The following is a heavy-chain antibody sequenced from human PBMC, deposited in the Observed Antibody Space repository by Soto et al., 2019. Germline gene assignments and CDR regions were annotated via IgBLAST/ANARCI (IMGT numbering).Heavy chain of an antibody. V-gene: IGHV3-23*01. D-gene: IGHD6-19*01. CDR1: GFTFSSYA. Sequence: EVQLLESGGGLVQPGGSLRLSCAASGFTFSSYAMSWVRQAPGKGLEWVSAISGSGGTTYYADSVKGRSTFSRDNSKNTLYLSLNSLSADDTAVSSCAKPAIGWFRAFQIWGHGTMVTVSS. CDR3: AKPAIGWFRAFQI. CDR2: ISGSGGTT. J-gene: IGHJ3*02.